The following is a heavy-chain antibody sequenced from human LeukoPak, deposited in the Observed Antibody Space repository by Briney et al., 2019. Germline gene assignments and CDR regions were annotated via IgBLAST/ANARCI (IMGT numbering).Heavy chain of an antibody. CDR2: ISWNSGSI. CDR1: GFTFDDYA. CDR3: AKDGYSSSWYNHYGMDV. V-gene: IGHV3-9*01. D-gene: IGHD6-13*01. Sequence: PGRSLRLSCAASGFTFDDYAMHWVRQAPGKGLEWVSGISWNSGSIGYADSVKGRFTISRDNAKNSLYLQMNSLRAEDTALYYCAKDGYSSSWYNHYGMDVWGQGTTVTVSS. J-gene: IGHJ6*02.